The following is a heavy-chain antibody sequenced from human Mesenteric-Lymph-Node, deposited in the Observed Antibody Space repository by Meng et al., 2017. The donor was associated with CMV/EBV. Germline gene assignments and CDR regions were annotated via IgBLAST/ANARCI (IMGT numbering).Heavy chain of an antibody. J-gene: IGHJ3*02. CDR1: GYINTGYY. CDR2: INPNSGGT. Sequence: ASVKVSCKASGYINTGYYLHWVRQAPGQGLEWMGWINPNSGGTDYAQKFQGRVTMIRDTSISTAYMELSRLRFDDTAVYYCALWNYISRDAFDIWGQGTMVTVSS. D-gene: IGHD1-7*01. V-gene: IGHV1-2*02. CDR3: ALWNYISRDAFDI.